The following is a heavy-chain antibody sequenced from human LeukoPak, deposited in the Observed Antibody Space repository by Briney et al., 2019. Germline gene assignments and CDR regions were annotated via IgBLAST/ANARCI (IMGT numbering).Heavy chain of an antibody. D-gene: IGHD3-10*01. CDR3: AKDGTRGIRFGKIAHYFDY. V-gene: IGHV3-30*02. CDR2: IRYDGSNK. Sequence: GGSLRLSCAASGFTFSSYGMHWVRQAPGKGLEWVAFIRYDGSNKYYADSVKGRFTISRDNSKNTLYLQMNSLRAEDTAVYYCAKDGTRGIRFGKIAHYFDYWGQGTLVTVSS. CDR1: GFTFSSYG. J-gene: IGHJ4*02.